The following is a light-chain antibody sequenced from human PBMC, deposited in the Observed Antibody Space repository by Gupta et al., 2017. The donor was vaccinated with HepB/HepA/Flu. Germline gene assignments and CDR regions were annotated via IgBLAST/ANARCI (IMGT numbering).Light chain of an antibody. Sequence: CVLTQPPSVSVAPGKTATITCEGNSIGTKSVKGYQQEPGQAPVLVVYDDSDRATGIPAGFSGYNSGNTATLTIGGGEDGAEADYYCQEWGSRSEGVFGGGTKVTVL. CDR2: DDS. J-gene: IGLJ3*02. CDR1: SIGTKS. V-gene: IGLV3-21*03. CDR3: QEWGSRSEGV.